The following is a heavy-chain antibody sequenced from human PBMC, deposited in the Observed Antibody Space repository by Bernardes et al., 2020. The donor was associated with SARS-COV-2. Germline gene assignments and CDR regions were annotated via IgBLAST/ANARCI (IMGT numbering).Heavy chain of an antibody. CDR3: ARDKDIEGSIDY. CDR1: GFTFGRCA. CDR2: ITYNGGKT. J-gene: IGHJ4*02. V-gene: IGHV3-30-3*01. Sequence: GGSLRLSCGASGFTFGRCAMHWVRQAPGKGLEWLSVITYNGGKTFYAESVKGRFIVSRDNSRNTVTLQLNSLTIDDTAMYYCARDKDIEGSIDYWGQGALVIVSS.